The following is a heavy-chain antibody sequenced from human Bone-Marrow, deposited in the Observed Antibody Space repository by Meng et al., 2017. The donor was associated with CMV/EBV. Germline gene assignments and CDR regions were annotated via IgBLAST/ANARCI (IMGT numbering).Heavy chain of an antibody. D-gene: IGHD5-18*01. CDR1: GGTFSSYT. Sequence: ASVKVSCKASGGTFSSYTISWVRQAPGQGLEWMGWISPYNGNTNYEQNLQGRVTMTTDTSTSTAYMELRSLRSDDTAVYYCAREEAYSYGFDYYYYGMDVWGQGTTVTVSS. V-gene: IGHV1-18*01. CDR2: ISPYNGNT. CDR3: AREEAYSYGFDYYYYGMDV. J-gene: IGHJ6*02.